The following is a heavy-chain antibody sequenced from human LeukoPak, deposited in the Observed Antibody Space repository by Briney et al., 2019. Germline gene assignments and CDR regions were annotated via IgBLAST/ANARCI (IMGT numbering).Heavy chain of an antibody. CDR2: IYYSGST. CDR3: ARGNYHDSSGYYSDAFDI. CDR1: GGSISPYY. D-gene: IGHD3-22*01. J-gene: IGHJ3*02. V-gene: IGHV4-59*01. Sequence: SETLSLTCTVSGGSISPYYWSWIRQPPGKGLERIAYIYYSGSTNYNPSLKSRVTISVDTSKNQFSLKLSSVTAADTAVYYCARGNYHDSSGYYSDAFDIWGQGTMVTVSS.